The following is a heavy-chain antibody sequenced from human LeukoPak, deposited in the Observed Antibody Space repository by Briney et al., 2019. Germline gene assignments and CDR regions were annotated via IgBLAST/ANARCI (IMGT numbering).Heavy chain of an antibody. V-gene: IGHV4-4*02. CDR1: GGSISNNNW. Sequence: KPSEALSLTCAVSGGSISNNNWWSWVRQPPGMGLEWIGEIYHGGSTNYNPSLKSRVTMSVDRSKDQFSLKLSAGTAADTAVYYCARVHMRVLGFDPGGQGTLVTVSS. CDR3: ARVHMRVLGFDP. CDR2: IYHGGST. J-gene: IGHJ5*02. D-gene: IGHD2-8*02.